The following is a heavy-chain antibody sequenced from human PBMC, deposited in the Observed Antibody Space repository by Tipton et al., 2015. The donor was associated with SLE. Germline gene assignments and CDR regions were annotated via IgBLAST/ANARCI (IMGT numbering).Heavy chain of an antibody. V-gene: IGHV4-34*01. CDR3: ALGEASWSSYYEPYHKYYMDV. Sequence: LRLSCAVYGGSFSGYYWSWIRQPPGRGLEWIGSLHYSGTTDYNPSLKSRVTISLDTSKNQFSLKLKSVTAADTAVYKCALGEASWSSYYEPYHKYYMDVWGKGTTVTVSS. J-gene: IGHJ6*03. D-gene: IGHD3-3*01. CDR2: LHYSGTT. CDR1: GGSFSGYY.